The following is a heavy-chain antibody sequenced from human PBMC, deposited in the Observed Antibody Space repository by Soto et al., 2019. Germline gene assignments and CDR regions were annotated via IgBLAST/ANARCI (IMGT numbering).Heavy chain of an antibody. CDR3: ARGGGYYYGSDDMDV. V-gene: IGHV1-69*02. D-gene: IGHD3-10*01. CDR1: GGTFSSYT. CDR2: IIPILGIA. J-gene: IGHJ6*02. Sequence: QVQLVQSGAEVKKPGSSVKVSCKASGGTFSSYTISWVRQAPGQGLEWMGRIIPILGIANYAQKFQGRVTNXXDXSXXTAYVELSSLRSEDTAVYYCARGGGYYYGSDDMDVWGQGTTVTVSS.